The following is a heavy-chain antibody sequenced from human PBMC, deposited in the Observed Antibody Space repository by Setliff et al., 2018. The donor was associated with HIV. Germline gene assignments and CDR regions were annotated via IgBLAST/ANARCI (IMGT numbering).Heavy chain of an antibody. D-gene: IGHD3-3*01. CDR1: GFIFSSYS. J-gene: IGHJ4*02. CDR3: ARDPFLAQGFWSGYYSDY. Sequence: PGGSLRLSCAASGFIFSSYSMQWVRQAPGKRLEYVASISGNGGSTYHANSVKGRFTISRDNSKNTLYLQMNSLRAEDTAVYYCARDPFLAQGFWSGYYSDYRGQGTLATVSS. V-gene: IGHV3-64*01. CDR2: ISGNGGST.